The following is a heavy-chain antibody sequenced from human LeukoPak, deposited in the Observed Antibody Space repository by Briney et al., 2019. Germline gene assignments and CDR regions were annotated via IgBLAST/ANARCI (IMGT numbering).Heavy chain of an antibody. CDR3: ARRFQWFGELDYYYYMDV. V-gene: IGHV3-20*04. CDR1: GFTFDDYG. CDR2: INWNGGST. Sequence: GGSLRLSCAASGFTFDDYGMGWVRQAPGKGLEWVSGINWNGGSTGYADSVKGRFTISRDNAKNSLYLQMNSLRAEDTALYYCARRFQWFGELDYYYYMDVWGKGTTVTVSS. J-gene: IGHJ6*03. D-gene: IGHD3-10*01.